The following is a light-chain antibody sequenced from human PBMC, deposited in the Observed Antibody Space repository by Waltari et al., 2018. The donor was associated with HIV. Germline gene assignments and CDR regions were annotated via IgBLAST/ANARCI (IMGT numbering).Light chain of an antibody. J-gene: IGLJ3*02. CDR3: NSRDSSGNHWV. Sequence: SSELTQDPAVSVALGQTVRITCQGASLRIFYASWYQQKPGQAPLLGIYGKNSRPSGIPDRFSGSSSGNTASLTITGAQAEDEADYYCNSRDSSGNHWVFGGGTKLTVL. CDR1: SLRIFY. V-gene: IGLV3-19*01. CDR2: GKN.